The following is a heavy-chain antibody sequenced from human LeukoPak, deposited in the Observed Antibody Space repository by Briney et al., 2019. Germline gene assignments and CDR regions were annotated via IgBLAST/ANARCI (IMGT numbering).Heavy chain of an antibody. CDR2: ISSSSSYI. J-gene: IGHJ4*02. CDR1: GFTFSSYS. V-gene: IGHV3-21*01. CDR3: ARGAPAYDSSGDKFDY. D-gene: IGHD3-22*01. Sequence: GGSLRLSCAASGFTFSSYSMNWVSQAPGKGLEWVSSISSSSSYIYYADSVKGRFTISRDNAKNSLYLQMNSLRAEDTAVYYCARGAPAYDSSGDKFDYWGQGTLVTVSS.